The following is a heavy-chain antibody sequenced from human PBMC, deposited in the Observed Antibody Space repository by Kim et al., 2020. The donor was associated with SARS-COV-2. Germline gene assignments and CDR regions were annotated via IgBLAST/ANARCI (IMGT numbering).Heavy chain of an antibody. CDR1: GGSFSGYY. V-gene: IGHV4-34*01. CDR2: INHSGST. D-gene: IGHD5-18*01. J-gene: IGHJ6*02. Sequence: SETLSLTCAVYGGSFSGYYWSWIRQPPGKGLEWIGEINHSGSTNYIPSLKSRVTISVDTSKNQFSLKLSSVTAADTAVYYCARARGYSYGYADYYYGMDVWGQGTTVTVSS. CDR3: ARARGYSYGYADYYYGMDV.